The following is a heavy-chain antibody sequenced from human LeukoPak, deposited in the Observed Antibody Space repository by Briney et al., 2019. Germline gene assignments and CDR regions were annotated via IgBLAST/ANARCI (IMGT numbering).Heavy chain of an antibody. D-gene: IGHD3-22*01. J-gene: IGHJ4*02. CDR1: GFTVSIYE. CDR3: AKDGHITMIVVVINSFAY. Sequence: PGGSLRRSCAASGFTVSIYEMNWVRQGPGKGREWVSYISSSGSTIFYADSVKGRFTMARANAKNSMYMQMNSLRAEDTAVYYCAKDGHITMIVVVINSFAYWGQGTLVTVSS. V-gene: IGHV3-48*03. CDR2: ISSSGSTI.